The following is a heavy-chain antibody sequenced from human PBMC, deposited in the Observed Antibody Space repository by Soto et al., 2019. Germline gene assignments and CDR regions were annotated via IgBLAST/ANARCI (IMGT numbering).Heavy chain of an antibody. J-gene: IGHJ5*02. D-gene: IGHD1-26*01. CDR3: ARVREPLTGGPWFDP. V-gene: IGHV4-34*01. Sequence: PSLTCAVYGGSFSGYYWSWIRQPPGKGLEWIGEINHSGSTNYNPSLKSRVTISVDTSKNQFSLKLSSVTAADTAVYYCARVREPLTGGPWFDPWGQGTLVTVSS. CDR2: INHSGST. CDR1: GGSFSGYY.